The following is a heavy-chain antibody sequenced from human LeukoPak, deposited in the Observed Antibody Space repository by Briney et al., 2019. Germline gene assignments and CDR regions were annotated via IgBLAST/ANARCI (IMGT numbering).Heavy chain of an antibody. V-gene: IGHV1-18*01. CDR3: ARGALYYGSSSLDY. Sequence: ASVKVSCTASGYTFTSYGINWVRQAPGQGLEWMGRISAYSDNTNYAQKLRGRVTMTTDTSTNTAYMELRSLRSDDTAMYYCARGALYYGSSSLDYWGQGTLVTVSS. CDR1: GYTFTSYG. J-gene: IGHJ4*02. D-gene: IGHD3-22*01. CDR2: ISAYSDNT.